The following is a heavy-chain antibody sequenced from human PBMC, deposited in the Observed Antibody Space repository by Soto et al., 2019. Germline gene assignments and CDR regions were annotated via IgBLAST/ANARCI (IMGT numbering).Heavy chain of an antibody. D-gene: IGHD6-25*01. CDR2: IYYSGST. Sequence: SETLSLTCTVSGGSISSGDYYWSWIRQPPGKGLEWIGYIYYSGSTYYNPSLKSRVTISVDTSKNQFSLKLSSVTAADTAVYYWAREIAAAKVLDYWGQGTLVTVSS. CDR1: GGSISSGDYY. V-gene: IGHV4-30-4*01. J-gene: IGHJ4*02. CDR3: AREIAAAKVLDY.